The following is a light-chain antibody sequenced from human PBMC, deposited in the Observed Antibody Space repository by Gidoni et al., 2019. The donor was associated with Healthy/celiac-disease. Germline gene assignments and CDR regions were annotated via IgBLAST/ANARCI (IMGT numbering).Light chain of an antibody. CDR2: GAS. Sequence: EIVMTQSPATMSVSPGERATLSCRASQSVSSNLAWYQQKPGQAPRLLIYGASTRATGIPAGFSGSWSGTAFTLTLRRLQSEDFAVYYCQQYNNWPRTFGQGTKVEIK. CDR1: QSVSSN. V-gene: IGKV3-15*01. CDR3: QQYNNWPRT. J-gene: IGKJ1*01.